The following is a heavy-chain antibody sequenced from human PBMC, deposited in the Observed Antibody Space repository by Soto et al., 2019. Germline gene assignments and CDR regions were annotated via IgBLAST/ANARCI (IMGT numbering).Heavy chain of an antibody. V-gene: IGHV4-39*01. CDR1: VGSVTSTDDA. CDR2: IFYSGIT. J-gene: IGHJ3*02. CDR3: ARPPTAILDALDI. Sequence: SGSLEIRWTFSVGSVTSTDDAGCWIRQPPGKGLEWIGSIFYSGITYHNPSLKSRVTISVDTSKNQLSLNLSSVTAADTALYYCARPPTAILDALDIPAERPILTL. D-gene: IGHD5-18*01.